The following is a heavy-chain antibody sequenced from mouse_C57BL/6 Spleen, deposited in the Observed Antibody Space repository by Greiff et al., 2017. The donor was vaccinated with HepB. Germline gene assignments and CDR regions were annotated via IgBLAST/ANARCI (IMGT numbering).Heavy chain of an antibody. CDR3: ARRGYYYGPSFYAMDY. V-gene: IGHV1-61*01. Sequence: QVQLKQPGAELVRPGSSVKLSCKASGYTFTSYWMDWVKQRPGQGLEWIGNIYPSDSETHYNQKFKDKATLTVDKSSSTAYMQLSSLTSEDSAVYYCARRGYYYGPSFYAMDYWGQGTSVTVSS. J-gene: IGHJ4*01. CDR2: IYPSDSET. D-gene: IGHD1-1*01. CDR1: GYTFTSYW.